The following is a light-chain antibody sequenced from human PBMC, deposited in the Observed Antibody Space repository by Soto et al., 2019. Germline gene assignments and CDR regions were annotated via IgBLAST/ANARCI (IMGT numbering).Light chain of an antibody. CDR3: QHYGRSPLT. V-gene: IGKV3-20*01. J-gene: IGKJ4*01. CDR1: QSVSSSS. CDR2: GAS. Sequence: EIVLTQSPGTLSLSPGERATLSCRASQSVSSSSLAWYQQKPGQAPRLLIYGASSRATGIPDRFSASGSGTDFTLTISRLEPEDFAVYYCQHYGRSPLTFGGGTKVEIK.